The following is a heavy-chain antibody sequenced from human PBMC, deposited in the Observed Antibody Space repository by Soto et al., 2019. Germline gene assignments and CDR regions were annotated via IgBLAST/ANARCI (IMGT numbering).Heavy chain of an antibody. CDR2: IYYSGST. CDR3: SRARSRRLIVYAPYYFNY. CDR1: GGSISSGGYY. D-gene: IGHD2-8*01. V-gene: IGHV4-31*03. Sequence: QVQLQESGPGLVQPSQTLSLTCTVSGGSISSGGYYWSWIRQHPGKGLEWIGYIYYSGSTYYNPSLKSRVTISVDTSKNQFSLKLSSVTAADTAVYYCSRARSRRLIVYAPYYFNYWGQGTLVTVSS. J-gene: IGHJ4*02.